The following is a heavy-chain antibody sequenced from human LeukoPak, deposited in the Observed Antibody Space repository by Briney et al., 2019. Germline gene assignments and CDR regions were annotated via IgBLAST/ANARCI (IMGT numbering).Heavy chain of an antibody. D-gene: IGHD5-12*01. CDR1: GFTFSSYG. Sequence: GGSLRLSCAASGFTFSSYGMHWVRQAPGKGLEWVAVIWYDGSNKYYADSVRGRFTISRDNSKNTLYLQMNSLRAEDTAVYYCAKYSGYVNIDYWGQGTLVTVSS. CDR3: AKYSGYVNIDY. CDR2: IWYDGSNK. J-gene: IGHJ4*02. V-gene: IGHV3-33*06.